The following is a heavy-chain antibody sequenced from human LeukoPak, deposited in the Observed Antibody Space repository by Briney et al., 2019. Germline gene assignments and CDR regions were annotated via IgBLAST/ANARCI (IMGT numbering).Heavy chain of an antibody. V-gene: IGHV4-30-2*01. CDR2: IYHSGST. CDR3: ARVSRYSNYDWFDP. CDR1: GGSISSGGYS. D-gene: IGHD4-4*01. J-gene: IGHJ5*02. Sequence: PSETLSLTCAVSGGSISSGGYSWSWIRQPPGRGLEWIGYIYHSGSTYYNPSLKSRVTISVDRSKNQFSLKLSSVTAADTAVYYCARVSRYSNYDWFDPWGQGTLVTVSS.